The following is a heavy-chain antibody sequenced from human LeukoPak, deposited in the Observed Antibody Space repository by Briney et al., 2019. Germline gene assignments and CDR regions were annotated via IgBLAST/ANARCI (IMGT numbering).Heavy chain of an antibody. V-gene: IGHV3-7*01. Sequence: GGSLRLSCAATGFTFSDYWMSWVRQAPGKGLEWVANIKEDGGEKYYVDPVKGRFTISRDNAKNSLYLQMNSLRVEDTAMYYCARAHSSSFDYWGQGTLVTVSS. CDR1: GFTFSDYW. D-gene: IGHD6-6*01. CDR3: ARAHSSSFDY. CDR2: IKEDGGEK. J-gene: IGHJ4*02.